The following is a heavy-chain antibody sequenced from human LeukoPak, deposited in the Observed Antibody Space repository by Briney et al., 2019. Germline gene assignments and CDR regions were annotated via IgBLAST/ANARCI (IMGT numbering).Heavy chain of an antibody. CDR2: INHSGST. CDR3: ARGLAEMATIYYFDY. V-gene: IGHV4-34*01. Sequence: SETLSLTCAAYGGSFSGYYWSWIRQPPGKGLEGIGEINHSGSTNYNPSLKSRVTISVDTSKNQFSLKLSSVTAADTAVYYCARGLAEMATIYYFDYWGQGTLVTVSS. D-gene: IGHD5-24*01. J-gene: IGHJ4*02. CDR1: GGSFSGYY.